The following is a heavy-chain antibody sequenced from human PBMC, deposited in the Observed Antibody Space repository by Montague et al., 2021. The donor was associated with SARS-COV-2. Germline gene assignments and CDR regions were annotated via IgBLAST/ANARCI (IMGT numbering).Heavy chain of an antibody. D-gene: IGHD6-19*01. CDR3: ARDGYSSGWIGVHWFDP. V-gene: IGHV4-61*02. J-gene: IGHJ5*02. CDR1: IGSISCGSYY. CDR2: IYTSGST. Sequence: TLSLTCTVSIGSISCGSYYWSWIRQPAGKGLEWIGRIYTSGSTNYNPSLKSRVTILVDTSKNQFSLELSSVTAADTAVYYCARDGYSSGWIGVHWFDPWGQGTLVTVSS.